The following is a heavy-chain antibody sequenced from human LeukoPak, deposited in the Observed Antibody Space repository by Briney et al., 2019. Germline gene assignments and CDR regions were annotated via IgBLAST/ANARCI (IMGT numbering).Heavy chain of an antibody. Sequence: GESLKSSCKGSGYSFTNYWIGWVRQMPGKGLEWMGIINPRDSDTRYSPSFQGRVTISADKSISTAYLQWSSLKASDTAMYYCARWGGYCSGGNCYPLYYFDYWGQGTLVTVSS. J-gene: IGHJ4*02. V-gene: IGHV5-51*01. CDR2: INPRDSDT. CDR1: GYSFTNYW. CDR3: ARWGGYCSGGNCYPLYYFDY. D-gene: IGHD2-15*01.